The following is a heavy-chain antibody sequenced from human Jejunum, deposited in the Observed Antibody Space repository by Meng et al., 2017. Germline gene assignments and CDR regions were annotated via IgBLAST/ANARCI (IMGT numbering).Heavy chain of an antibody. CDR1: GYTFTSQA. V-gene: IGHV7-4-1*02. D-gene: IGHD3-3*01. J-gene: IGHJ4*02. CDR3: ARDLTYGFLE. CDR2: INTNPGNP. Sequence: VQLCQFGLELKKPGASVKVSCKASGYTFTSQAMNWVRQAPGQGLEWMGWINTNPGNPRYAQGFTGRFVFSLDTSVSTAYLQITSLKAEDTAVYYCARDLTYGFLEWGQGTLVTVSS.